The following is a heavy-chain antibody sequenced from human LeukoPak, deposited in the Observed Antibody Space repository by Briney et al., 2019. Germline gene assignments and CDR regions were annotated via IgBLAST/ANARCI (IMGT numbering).Heavy chain of an antibody. J-gene: IGHJ1*01. CDR1: GGSFSGYY. D-gene: IGHD6-19*01. Sequence: SETLSLTCAVYGGSFSGYYWSWIRQPPGKGLEWIGEINHSGSTNYNSSLKSRVTISVDTSKNQFSLKLSSVTAADTAVYYCARVRAVAGTKYFQHWGQGTLVTVSS. CDR3: ARVRAVAGTKYFQH. CDR2: INHSGST. V-gene: IGHV4-34*01.